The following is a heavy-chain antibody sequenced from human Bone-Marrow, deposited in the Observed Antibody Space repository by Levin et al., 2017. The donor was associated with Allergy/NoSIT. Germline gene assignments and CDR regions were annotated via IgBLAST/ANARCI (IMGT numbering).Heavy chain of an antibody. Sequence: GASVKVSCTASGFTFNNYPMTWVRWAPGKGLQWVSTITTSGADTYYAASVKGRFTISRDNSENTLYLQMNNLRAEDTATYYCVRYNLRTYDIWGQGTLVTVSS. D-gene: IGHD1-1*01. CDR1: GFTFNNYP. V-gene: IGHV3-23*01. J-gene: IGHJ3*02. CDR3: VRYNLRTYDI. CDR2: ITTSGADT.